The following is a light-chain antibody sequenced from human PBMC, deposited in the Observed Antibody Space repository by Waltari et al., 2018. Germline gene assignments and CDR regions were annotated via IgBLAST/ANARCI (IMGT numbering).Light chain of an antibody. CDR2: WAS. CDR1: QTVMYFSNNKDY. Sequence: DIVMTQSPDSLAVSLGERATINCKSSQTVMYFSNNKDYLAWYQQKPGQPPKLHIYWASTRESGGPDRFSGSGSATNFTLTINSLQAEDVAVYWCQQYITSPVTFGQGTRLEIK. CDR3: QQYITSPVT. V-gene: IGKV4-1*01. J-gene: IGKJ5*01.